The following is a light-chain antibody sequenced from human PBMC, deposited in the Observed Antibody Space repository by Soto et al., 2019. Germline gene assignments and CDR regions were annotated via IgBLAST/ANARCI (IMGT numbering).Light chain of an antibody. CDR3: QHFGGTTFT. CDR1: QSVRRSY. CDR2: GAS. Sequence: EIVLTQSPGTLSLSPGEGATLSCRASQSVRRSYIAWYQQRPGQTPSLLIYGASTRATGIPDRFSGSGSGTHFTLTISRLEPGDFAVYYCQHFGGTTFTFGQGTRLEIK. J-gene: IGKJ5*01. V-gene: IGKV3-20*01.